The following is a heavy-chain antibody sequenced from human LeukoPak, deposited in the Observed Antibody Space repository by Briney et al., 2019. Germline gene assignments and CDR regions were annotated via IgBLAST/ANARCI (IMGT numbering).Heavy chain of an antibody. CDR3: AKDDGVVVPAAIDP. J-gene: IGHJ5*02. V-gene: IGHV3-30*18. Sequence: GGSLRLPCAPSVFTFSSYGMHWVREAPGKGLEWVAVISYDGSNKFYADSVKRRFPIPRDNSKNTLYLKMNSLRAEDTAVYYCAKDDGVVVPAAIDPWGQGTLVTVSS. CDR1: VFTFSSYG. CDR2: ISYDGSNK. D-gene: IGHD2-2*01.